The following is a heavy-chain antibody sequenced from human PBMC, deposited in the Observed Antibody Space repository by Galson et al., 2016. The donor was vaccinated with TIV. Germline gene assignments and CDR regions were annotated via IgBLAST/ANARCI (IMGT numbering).Heavy chain of an antibody. CDR1: GFAVSTTY. V-gene: IGHV3-53*01. CDR3: ARAGGSNWNYFDK. Sequence: SLRLSCAASGFAVSTTYISWVRQAPGRGLEWVSVLYVRGATYYTDSVKGRFTISRDNSKNTLYLQMDALRAEDTAVYYCARAGGSNWNYFDKWGQGTLVIVSS. D-gene: IGHD1-1*01. J-gene: IGHJ4*02. CDR2: LYVRGAT.